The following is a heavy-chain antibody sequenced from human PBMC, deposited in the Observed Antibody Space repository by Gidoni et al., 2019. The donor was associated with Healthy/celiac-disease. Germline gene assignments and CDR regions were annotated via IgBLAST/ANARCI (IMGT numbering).Heavy chain of an antibody. Sequence: EVQLVQSGAEVKKPGESLRISCKGSGYSFTSYWISWVRQMPGKGLEWMGRIDPSDSYTNYSPSFQGHVTISADKSISTAYLQWSSLKASDTAMYYCASRHPSYCSGGSCYSSDYWGQGTLVTVSS. CDR1: GYSFTSYW. V-gene: IGHV5-10-1*03. D-gene: IGHD2-15*01. J-gene: IGHJ4*02. CDR3: ASRHPSYCSGGSCYSSDY. CDR2: IDPSDSYT.